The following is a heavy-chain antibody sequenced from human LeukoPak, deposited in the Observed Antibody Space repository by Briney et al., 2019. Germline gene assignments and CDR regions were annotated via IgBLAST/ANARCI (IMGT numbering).Heavy chain of an antibody. V-gene: IGHV4-4*02. CDR2: VTLQGFT. CDR3: ARDGGGYRRLDY. D-gene: IGHD2-15*01. J-gene: IGHJ4*02. Sequence: SDTLSLTCGVSGGTITNSNYWTVVRQPPGEGLELSGDVTLQGFTNYNPTLMGRVAITVDKSKNHISLHLSALTAADTAVYYCARDGGGYRRLDYSGQGTLVTVSS. CDR1: GGTITNSNY.